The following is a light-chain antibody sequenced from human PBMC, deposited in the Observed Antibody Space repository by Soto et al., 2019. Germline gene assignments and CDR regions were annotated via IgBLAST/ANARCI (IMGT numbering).Light chain of an antibody. CDR3: QQYYSTPGVT. CDR2: WAS. V-gene: IGKV4-1*01. Sequence: DIVMTQSPDSLAVSLGERATINCKSSQSVLYSSNNKNYLAWYQQKPGQPTKLLIYWASTRESGVPDRFSGSGSGTDFTLTISSLQAEDVAVYYCQQYYSTPGVTFGQGTKVEIK. J-gene: IGKJ1*01. CDR1: QSVLYSSNNKNY.